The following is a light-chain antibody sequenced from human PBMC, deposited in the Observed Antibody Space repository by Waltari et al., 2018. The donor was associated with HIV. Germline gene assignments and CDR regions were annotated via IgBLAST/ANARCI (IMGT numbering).Light chain of an antibody. CDR2: RNF. CDR1: RTNIGAGYD. CDR3: QSYDTSLGGWV. Sequence: QSVLTQPPSVSGAPGQRVTISCTGSRTNIGAGYDVHWYQQLPGTAPKLLIFRNFNRPSGVPDRFSGSKSGTSASLAITGLQAEDEADFYCQSYDTSLGGWVFGGGTKLTVL. V-gene: IGLV1-40*01. J-gene: IGLJ3*02.